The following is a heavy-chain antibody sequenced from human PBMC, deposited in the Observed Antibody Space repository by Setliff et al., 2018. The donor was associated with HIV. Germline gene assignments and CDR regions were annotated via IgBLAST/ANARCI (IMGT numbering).Heavy chain of an antibody. CDR3: ARMAPDGTGGYYFDA. CDR2: IFSSGAY. CDR1: NGSINNYF. J-gene: IGHJ4*02. Sequence: ASETLSLTCTVSNGSINNYFWSWIRQPAGKRLEWIGRIFSSGAYNYNPSLRSRVTISVDASNKKFSLNLMSVTAADTAVYYCARMAPDGTGGYYFDAWGQGTLVTVSS. D-gene: IGHD3-16*01. V-gene: IGHV4-4*07.